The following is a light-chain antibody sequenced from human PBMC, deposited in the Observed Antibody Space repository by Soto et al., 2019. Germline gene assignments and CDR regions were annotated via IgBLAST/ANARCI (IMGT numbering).Light chain of an antibody. J-gene: IGKJ1*01. V-gene: IGKV3-20*01. CDR3: QQYGGSPRT. CDR1: QSVGKNY. Sequence: IVLTQSPGTLSLSPGEGATLSCRASQSVGKNYLAWYQHKSGQAPRLLIHGASNRATGIPARFSGSGSGTDFTLTISRLEPEDFAVYYCQQYGGSPRTFGQGTKVDIK. CDR2: GAS.